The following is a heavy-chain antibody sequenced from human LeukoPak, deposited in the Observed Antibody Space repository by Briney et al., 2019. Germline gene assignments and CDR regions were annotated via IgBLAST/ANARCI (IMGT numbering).Heavy chain of an antibody. CDR2: IYPGDSDT. J-gene: IGHJ5*02. V-gene: IGHV5-51*01. CDR1: GYSFTSYW. Sequence: GESLQISCKGSGYSFTSYWIGWVRQMPGKGLEWMGIIYPGDSDTRYSPSFQGQVTISADKSISTAYLQWSSLKASDTAMYYCARHLMTTVTSGWFDPWGQGTLVTVSS. CDR3: ARHLMTTVTSGWFDP. D-gene: IGHD4-17*01.